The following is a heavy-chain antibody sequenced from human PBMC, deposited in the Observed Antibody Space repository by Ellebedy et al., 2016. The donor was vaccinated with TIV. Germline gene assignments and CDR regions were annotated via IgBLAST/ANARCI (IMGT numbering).Heavy chain of an antibody. CDR2: IYHGGSQQ. CDR1: GFSFRSYW. D-gene: IGHD4-17*01. Sequence: GESLKISCAASGFSFRSYWMSWVRQAPGKGLEWVANIYHGGSQQYYVDSVKGRFTISRDNAKNLLYLQMDSLRAEDTAVYYCARRGSYGDYAVQINSWLDTWGRGTLVAVSS. V-gene: IGHV3-7*01. CDR3: ARRGSYGDYAVQINSWLDT. J-gene: IGHJ5*02.